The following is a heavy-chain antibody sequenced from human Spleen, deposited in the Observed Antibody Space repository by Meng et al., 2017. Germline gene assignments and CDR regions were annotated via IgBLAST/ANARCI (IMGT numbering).Heavy chain of an antibody. CDR3: ARGARIAVASNYFDY. CDR2: ISGSGGNT. D-gene: IGHD6-19*01. V-gene: IGHV3-23*04. Sequence: QLVGSGGGLLPPGGSLRLSCAASGFTFSHYAMSWVRQAPGKGLEWVSTISGSGGNTNYADSVRGRFTISRDNSKSTLYLQVNSLRAEDTAVYYCARGARIAVASNYFDYWGQGTLVTVSS. J-gene: IGHJ4*02. CDR1: GFTFSHYA.